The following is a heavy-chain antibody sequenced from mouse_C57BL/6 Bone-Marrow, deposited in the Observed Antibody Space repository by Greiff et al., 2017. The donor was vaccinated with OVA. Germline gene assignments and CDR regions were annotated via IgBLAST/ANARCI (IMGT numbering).Heavy chain of an antibody. Sequence: EVQLQESGGGLVKPGGSLKLSCAASGFTFSSYAMSWVRQTPEKRLAWVATISDGGSYTYYPDNVKGRFTISRDNAKNNLYLQMSHLKSEDTAMYYCAREGDYLYAMDYWGQGTSVTVSS. CDR2: ISDGGSYT. CDR1: GFTFSSYA. J-gene: IGHJ4*01. V-gene: IGHV5-4*01. CDR3: AREGDYLYAMDY. D-gene: IGHD2-4*01.